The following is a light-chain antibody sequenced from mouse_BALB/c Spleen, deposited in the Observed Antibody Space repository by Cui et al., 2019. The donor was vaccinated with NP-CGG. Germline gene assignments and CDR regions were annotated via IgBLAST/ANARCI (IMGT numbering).Light chain of an antibody. CDR2: GTN. J-gene: IGLJ1*01. Sequence: HAVVSHESAPTTPPGETVTLTCRSSTGAVTTSNYANWVQEKPDHLFTGLIGGTNNRAPGVPARFSGSLIGDKAALTITGAQTEDEAIYFCALWYSNHWVFGGGTKLTVL. CDR3: ALWYSNHWV. CDR1: TGAVTTSNY. V-gene: IGLV1*01.